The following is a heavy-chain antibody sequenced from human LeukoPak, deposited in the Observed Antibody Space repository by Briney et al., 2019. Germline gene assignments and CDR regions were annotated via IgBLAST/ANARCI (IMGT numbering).Heavy chain of an antibody. D-gene: IGHD3-22*01. CDR1: GYSISSGYY. CDR3: ARGGVDYYDSSGSTHT. J-gene: IGHJ5*02. Sequence: SETLSLTCTVSGYSISSGYYWGWIRQPPGKGLEWIGSIYHSGSTYYNPSLKSRGTISVDTSKNQFSLKLSPVTAADTAVYYCARGGVDYYDSSGSTHTWGQGTLVTVSS. CDR2: IYHSGST. V-gene: IGHV4-38-2*02.